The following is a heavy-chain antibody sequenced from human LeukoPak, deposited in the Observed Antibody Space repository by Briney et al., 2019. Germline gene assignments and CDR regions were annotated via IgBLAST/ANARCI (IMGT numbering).Heavy chain of an antibody. J-gene: IGHJ4*02. V-gene: IGHV3-53*01. Sequence: PGGSLRLSCAASGFTVSSNYMSWVRQAPGKGLEWVSVIYSGGNTYYADSVKGRFTISRDNSKNTLYLQMNSLRAEDTAVYYCARSMYSSSWSWDYWGRGTLVTVSS. CDR3: ARSMYSSSWSWDY. D-gene: IGHD6-13*01. CDR1: GFTVSSNY. CDR2: IYSGGNT.